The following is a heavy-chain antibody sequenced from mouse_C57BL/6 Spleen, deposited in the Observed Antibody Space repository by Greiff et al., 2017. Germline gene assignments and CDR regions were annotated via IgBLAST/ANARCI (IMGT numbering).Heavy chain of an antibody. CDR1: GYTFTGYW. Sequence: QVQLKESGAELMKPGASVKLSCKATGYTFTGYWIEWVKQRPGHGLEWIGEILPGSGSTNYNDKFKGKATFTADTSSNTAYMQLSSLTTEDSAIYYCARGGLLRSFDYWGQGTTLTVSS. CDR2: ILPGSGST. CDR3: ARGGLLRSFDY. V-gene: IGHV1-9*01. D-gene: IGHD1-1*01. J-gene: IGHJ2*01.